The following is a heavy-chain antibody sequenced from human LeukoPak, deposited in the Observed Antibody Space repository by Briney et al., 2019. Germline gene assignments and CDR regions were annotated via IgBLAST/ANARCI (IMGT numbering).Heavy chain of an antibody. D-gene: IGHD2-2*01. CDR1: GYTFTSYG. CDR3: ARAEIVVVPAASFDP. J-gene: IGHJ5*02. Sequence: ASVKVSCKASGYTFTSYGIRWVRQAPGQGLEWMGWISAYNGNTNYAQKLQGRVTMTTDTSTSTAYMELRSLRSDDTAVYYCARAEIVVVPAASFDPWGQGTLVTVSS. V-gene: IGHV1-18*01. CDR2: ISAYNGNT.